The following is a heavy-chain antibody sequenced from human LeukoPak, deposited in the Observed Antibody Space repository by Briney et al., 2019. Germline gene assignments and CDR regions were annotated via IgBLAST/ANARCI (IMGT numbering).Heavy chain of an antibody. J-gene: IGHJ4*02. CDR1: GFTFSSYA. CDR3: ARQVGAVTPYFDY. Sequence: GGSLRLSRVVSGFTFSSYAMSWVRQAPGKGLEWVSSIRGSDSSTYYTDSVKGRFTISRDNSKTTLYLHMNSLRAEDTAVYYCARQVGAVTPYFDYWGQGTLVTVSS. V-gene: IGHV3-23*01. D-gene: IGHD1-26*01. CDR2: IRGSDSST.